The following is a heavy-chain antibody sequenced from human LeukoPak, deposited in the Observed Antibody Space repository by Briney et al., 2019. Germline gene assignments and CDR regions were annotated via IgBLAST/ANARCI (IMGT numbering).Heavy chain of an antibody. J-gene: IGHJ4*02. CDR1: GGTFSSYA. CDR3: ARAGAYGSSLVDY. Sequence: ASVKVSCKASGGTFSSYAISWVRQAPGQGLEWMGGIIPIFGTANYAQKFQGRVTITTDESTSTAYMELSSLRSEDTAVYYCARAGAYGSSLVDYWGQGTLVAVSS. D-gene: IGHD3-10*01. CDR2: IIPIFGTA. V-gene: IGHV1-69*05.